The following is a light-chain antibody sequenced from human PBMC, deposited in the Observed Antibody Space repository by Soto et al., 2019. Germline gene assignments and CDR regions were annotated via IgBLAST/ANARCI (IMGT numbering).Light chain of an antibody. J-gene: IGKJ2*01. CDR2: KAS. CDR3: QQYNTYS. Sequence: DIQMTQSPSTLSGSVGDRVTITCRASQTISSWLAWYQQKPGKAPKLLIYKASTLKSGVPSRFSGSGSGTEFTLTISNLQPDDFATYYCQQYNTYSFGQRT. V-gene: IGKV1-5*03. CDR1: QTISSW.